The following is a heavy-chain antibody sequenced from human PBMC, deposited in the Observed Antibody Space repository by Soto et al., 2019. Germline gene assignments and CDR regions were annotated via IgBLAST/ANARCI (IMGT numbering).Heavy chain of an antibody. CDR3: AKAHRGRAGTSSCFDY. CDR1: GFTFSSYA. D-gene: IGHD6-19*01. CDR2: ISGSGGST. J-gene: IGHJ4*02. Sequence: GSLRLSCAASGFTFSSYAMSWVRQAPGKGLEWVSAISGSGGSTYYADSVKGRFTISRDNSKNTLYLQMNSLRAEDTAVYYCAKAHRGRAGTSSCFDYWGQGTLVTVSS. V-gene: IGHV3-23*01.